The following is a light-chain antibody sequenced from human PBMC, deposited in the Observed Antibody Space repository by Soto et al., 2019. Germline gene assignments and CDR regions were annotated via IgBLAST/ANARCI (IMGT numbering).Light chain of an antibody. CDR1: NSGVVNYEY. CDR3: LSYAGSSNFV. V-gene: IGLV2-23*01. CDR2: EGR. J-gene: IGLJ1*01. Sequence: QSVLSQPASVSGSPGQSITISCTGINSGVVNYEYVSWYQQFPDKAPKLIIYEGRERPSGVSDRFSGSKSDNAASLTISALQTEDEAEYFCLSYAGSSNFVFGNGTKLTV.